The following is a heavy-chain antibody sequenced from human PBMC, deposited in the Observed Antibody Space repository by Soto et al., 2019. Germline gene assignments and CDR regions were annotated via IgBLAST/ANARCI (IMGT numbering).Heavy chain of an antibody. D-gene: IGHD6-13*01. CDR1: GGTFSSYA. CDR3: ARDPPLYSSSWYVSAFDI. J-gene: IGHJ3*02. CDR2: IIPIFGTA. V-gene: IGHV1-69*13. Sequence: ASVKVSCKASGGTFSSYAISWVRQAPGQGLEWMGGIIPIFGTANYAQKFQGRVTITADESTSTAYMELSSLRSEDTAVYYCARDPPLYSSSWYVSAFDIWGQGTMVTVSS.